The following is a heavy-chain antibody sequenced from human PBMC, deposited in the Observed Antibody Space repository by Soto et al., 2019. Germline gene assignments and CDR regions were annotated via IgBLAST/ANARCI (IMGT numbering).Heavy chain of an antibody. J-gene: IGHJ6*03. CDR1: GGSVTSTYY. V-gene: IGHV4-59*02. CDR2: VYYTGST. CDR3: ARDQGYMDV. Sequence: PSETLSLTCTVSGGSVTSTYYWTWIRQPPGKGLEWIGYVYYTGSTKYNPSLESRVTISVDTSKNQFSLKLSSVTAADTAVYYCARDQGYMDVWGKGTTVTVSS.